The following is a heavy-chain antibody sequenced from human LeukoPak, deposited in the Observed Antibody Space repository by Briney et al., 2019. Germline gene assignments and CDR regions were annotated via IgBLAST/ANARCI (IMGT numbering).Heavy chain of an antibody. D-gene: IGHD3-10*01. CDR2: IYTSGST. V-gene: IGHV4-4*07. J-gene: IGHJ6*03. Sequence: PSETLSLTCTVSGGSISSYYWSWIRQPAGKGLEWIGRIYTSGSTNYNPSLKSRVTMSVDTSKNQFSLKLSSVTAADTAVYYCARGLWGGSGTYYYYMDVWGKGTTVTISS. CDR1: GGSISSYY. CDR3: ARGLWGGSGTYYYYMDV.